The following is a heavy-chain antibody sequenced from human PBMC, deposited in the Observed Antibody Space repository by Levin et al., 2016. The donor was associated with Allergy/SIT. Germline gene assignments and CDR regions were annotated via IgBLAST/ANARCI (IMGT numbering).Heavy chain of an antibody. CDR3: ARAGRLGGGDWHNWFDP. D-gene: IGHD2-21*02. CDR2: ISSGSSYT. J-gene: IGHJ5*02. V-gene: IGHV3-11*05. Sequence: WIRQPPGKGLEWVSYISSGSSYTNYADSVKGRFTISRDNAKNSLYLQMNSLRAEDTAVYYCARAGRLGGGDWHNWFDPWGQGTLVTVSS.